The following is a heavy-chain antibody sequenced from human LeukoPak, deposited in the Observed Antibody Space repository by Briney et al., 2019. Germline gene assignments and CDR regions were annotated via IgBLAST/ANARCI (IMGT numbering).Heavy chain of an antibody. D-gene: IGHD1-26*01. Sequence: GGSLRLSCAASGFTFSSYWMSWVRQAPGKGLEWVANIKKDGSEKYYVDSVKGRFTISRDNAKNTLYLQMNSLRAEDTAVYYCAKDYEPLVGVHRWGGWFDPWGQGTLVTVSS. CDR1: GFTFSSYW. J-gene: IGHJ5*02. CDR2: IKKDGSEK. CDR3: AKDYEPLVGVHRWGGWFDP. V-gene: IGHV3-7*03.